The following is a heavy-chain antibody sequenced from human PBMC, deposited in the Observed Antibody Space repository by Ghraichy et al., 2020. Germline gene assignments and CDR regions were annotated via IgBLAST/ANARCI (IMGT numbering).Heavy chain of an antibody. CDR1: GSIASDTY. D-gene: IGHD2-15*01. Sequence: LSLTCAASGSIASDTYLSWVRQTPGKGLEWVSAVYSGGATYYADSVQGRFTISIDSSNNMLFLQMNSLRAEDTAVYFCAREHHCSGDCWGQGTLATVSS. CDR2: VYSGGAT. J-gene: IGHJ4*02. V-gene: IGHV3-66*01. CDR3: AREHHCSGDC.